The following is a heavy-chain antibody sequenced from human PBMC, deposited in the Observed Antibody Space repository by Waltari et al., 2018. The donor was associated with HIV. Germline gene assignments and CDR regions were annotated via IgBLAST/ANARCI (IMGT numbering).Heavy chain of an antibody. J-gene: IGHJ5*02. Sequence: QVQLQESGPGLVKPSQTLSLTCTVSGGSISSGSYYWSWIRQPAGKGLEWIGRIYTSGGTNYNPPLKIRVTISVDTSKNQFSLKLSSVTAADTAVYYCARTYCSSTSCYGGANWFDPWGQGTLVTVSS. V-gene: IGHV4-61*02. CDR1: GGSISSGSYY. D-gene: IGHD2-2*01. CDR3: ARTYCSSTSCYGGANWFDP. CDR2: IYTSGGT.